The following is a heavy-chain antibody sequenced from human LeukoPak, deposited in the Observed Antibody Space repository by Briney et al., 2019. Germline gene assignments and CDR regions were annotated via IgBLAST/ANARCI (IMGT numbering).Heavy chain of an antibody. D-gene: IGHD1-26*01. CDR1: GDSASINSAA. CDR2: TYYRSKCSN. V-gene: IGHV6-1*01. CDR3: ARQVGATTFDY. J-gene: IGHJ4*02. Sequence: RSQTLSLTCAISGDSASINSAAWNWVSQSPSRGLEWLGRTYYRSKCSNDYAVSVESRMTINPDTSKNQFSLQLNPVTPDDTAVYYCARQVGATTFDYWGQGTLVTVSS.